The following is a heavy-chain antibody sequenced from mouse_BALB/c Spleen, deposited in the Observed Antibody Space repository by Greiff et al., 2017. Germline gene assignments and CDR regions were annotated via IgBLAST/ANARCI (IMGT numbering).Heavy chain of an antibody. CDR2: INSDGGST. J-gene: IGHJ3*01. Sequence: EVQLVESGAGLVPPGESLKLSCKSNEYEFPPHDMSWVRKTPEKRLELVAAINSDGGSTYDPDTMERRIIISRDKTKKTLYLQMSSLRAEDTALYYCAGHGGSAWFAYWGQGTLVTVSA. V-gene: IGHV5-2*01. CDR3: AGHGGSAWFAY. CDR1: EYEFPPHD. D-gene: IGHD1-1*02.